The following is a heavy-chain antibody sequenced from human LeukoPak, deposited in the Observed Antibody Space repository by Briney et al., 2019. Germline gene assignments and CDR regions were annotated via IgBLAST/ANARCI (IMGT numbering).Heavy chain of an antibody. CDR2: VSYDGANK. V-gene: IGHV3-30*01. D-gene: IGHD3-3*01. J-gene: IGHJ4*02. CDR1: GFAFSTYA. Sequence: GSLRLSCAASGFAFSTYAIHWVRQAPGQGLEWVARVSYDGANKYYADSVRGRFTISRDNSKNMLFLHMDSLRGEDTAVYYCVKDGGDYFDYWGQGTFVTVSS. CDR3: VKDGGDYFDY.